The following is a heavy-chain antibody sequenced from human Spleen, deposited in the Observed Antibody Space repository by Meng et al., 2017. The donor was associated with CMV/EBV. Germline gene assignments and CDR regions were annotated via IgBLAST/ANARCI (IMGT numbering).Heavy chain of an antibody. Sequence: RSKVGTGVSQMPGKELEWSGEINHSGDKNYNTSHKRRSTITVDKFKNQYAVKLGTMTAADTAVKYCARSERRRIRKDCGSDCATTDYWGQGTLVTVSS. CDR3: ARSERRRIRKDCGSDCATTDY. D-gene: IGHD2-21*02. J-gene: IGHJ4*02. V-gene: IGHV4-4*02. CDR2: INHSGDK. CDR1: RSKV.